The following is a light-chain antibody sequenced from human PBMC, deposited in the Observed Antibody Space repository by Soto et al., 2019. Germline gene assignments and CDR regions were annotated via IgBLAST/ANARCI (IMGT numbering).Light chain of an antibody. J-gene: IGLJ1*01. Sequence: QSVLAHPPSVSAAPGQKVTISCSGSSSNIGGNSVSWYQQLPGTAPKLLIYDDNKRPSGIPDRFSGSKSGTSATLGITGFHTGDDADYYCGSWDSSLSAYVFGTGTKVTVL. V-gene: IGLV1-51*01. CDR3: GSWDSSLSAYV. CDR1: SSNIGGNS. CDR2: DDN.